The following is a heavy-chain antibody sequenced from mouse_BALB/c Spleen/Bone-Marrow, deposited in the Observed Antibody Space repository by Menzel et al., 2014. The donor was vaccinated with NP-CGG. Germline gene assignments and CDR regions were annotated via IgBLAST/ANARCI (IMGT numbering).Heavy chain of an antibody. CDR2: IWAGGST. D-gene: IGHD1-1*01. CDR1: GFSLTSYG. CDR3: ARDYYGSLYAMDY. J-gene: IGHJ4*01. V-gene: IGHV2-9*02. Sequence: VQLVESGPGLVAPSQSLSITCTVSGFSLTSYGVHWVRQPPGKGLEWLGVIWAGGSTNYNSALMSRLSISKDNSKSQVFSKMNSLQTDDTAMYYCARDYYGSLYAMDYWGQGTSVTVSS.